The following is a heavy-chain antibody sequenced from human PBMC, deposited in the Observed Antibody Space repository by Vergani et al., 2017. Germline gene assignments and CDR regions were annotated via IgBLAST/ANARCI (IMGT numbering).Heavy chain of an antibody. D-gene: IGHD3-22*01. V-gene: IGHV3-23*01. CDR1: GFTFSSYA. CDR2: ISGSGGST. CDR3: ARDSYDSSGYYYYDY. J-gene: IGHJ4*02. Sequence: EVQLLESGGGLVQPGGSLRLSCAASGFTFSSYAMSWVRQAPGKGLEWVSAISGSGGSTYYADSVKGRFTISRDNSKNTLYLQMNSLRAEDTAVYYCARDSYDSSGYYYYDYWGQGTLVTVSS.